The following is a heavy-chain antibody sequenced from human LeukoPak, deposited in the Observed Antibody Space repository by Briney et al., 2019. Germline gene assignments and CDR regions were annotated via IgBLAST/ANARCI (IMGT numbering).Heavy chain of an antibody. J-gene: IGHJ6*03. CDR3: ARVAPGYCSGGSCYPYYYYYYMDV. Sequence: PSETLSLTCAVYGGSFSGYYWSWIRQPPGKGLEWIGEINHSGSTNYNPSLESRVTISVDTSKNQFSLKLSSVTAADTAVYYCARVAPGYCSGGSCYPYYYYYYMDVWGKGTTVTVSS. CDR1: GGSFSGYY. V-gene: IGHV4-34*01. D-gene: IGHD2-15*01. CDR2: INHSGST.